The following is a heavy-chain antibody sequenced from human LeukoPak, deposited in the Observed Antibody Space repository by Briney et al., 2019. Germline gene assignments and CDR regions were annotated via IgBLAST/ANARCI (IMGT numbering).Heavy chain of an antibody. D-gene: IGHD3-16*01. CDR1: GFTFSSYA. Sequence: GGSLRLSCAASGFTFSSYAMSWVRQAPGKGLGWVSAISGSGGSTYYADSVKGRFTISRDNSKNTLYLQMNSLRAEDTAVYYCAKSGGTPYYYYYGMDVWGQGTTVTVSS. V-gene: IGHV3-23*01. J-gene: IGHJ6*02. CDR3: AKSGGTPYYYYYGMDV. CDR2: ISGSGGST.